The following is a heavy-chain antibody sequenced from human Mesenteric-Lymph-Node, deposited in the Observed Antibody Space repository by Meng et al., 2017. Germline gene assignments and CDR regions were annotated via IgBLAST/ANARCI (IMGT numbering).Heavy chain of an antibody. V-gene: IGHV3-15*01. Sequence: GESLKISCAASGFTFSSYAMHWVRQAPGKGLEWVGRIKTKTDGGTADYAAPLEGRFTISRDDSKNTLYLQMNSLKTEDIAVYYCARPPADYYYGMDVWGQGTTVTVSS. CDR1: GFTFSSYA. CDR3: ARPPADYYYGMDV. CDR2: IKTKTDGGTA. J-gene: IGHJ6*02.